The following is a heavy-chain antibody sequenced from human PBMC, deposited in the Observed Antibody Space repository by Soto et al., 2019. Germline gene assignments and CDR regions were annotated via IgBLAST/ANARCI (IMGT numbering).Heavy chain of an antibody. J-gene: IGHJ6*02. Sequence: QVQLVQSGAEVKKPGSSVKVSCKASGGTFNIYNINWVRQAPGQGLEWMGVILPSFGTTNCAQRFQGRLTIIADVSTSTAYMELSSLRSEDTAVYYCATDETGHSYYYYFVMYVWSQGTKVTVTS. CDR3: ATDETGHSYYYYFVMYV. CDR1: GGTFNIYN. V-gene: IGHV1-69*01. D-gene: IGHD3-9*01. CDR2: ILPSFGTT.